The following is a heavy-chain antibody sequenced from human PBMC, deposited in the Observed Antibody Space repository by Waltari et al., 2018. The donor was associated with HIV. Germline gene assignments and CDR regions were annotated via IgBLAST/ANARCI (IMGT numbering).Heavy chain of an antibody. V-gene: IGHV3-21*01. J-gene: IGHJ4*02. D-gene: IGHD3-3*01. CDR2: ISSSSTYI. Sequence: EVQLVESGGGLVKHGGSLRLCCAASGVTFGSCTMKWFRQAPGKGLEWVSSISSSSTYIYYADSVKGRFTISRDNAKNSLYLQMNSLRAGDTAVYHCARFTIFGVVTLYYFDYWGQGALVTVSS. CDR3: ARFTIFGVVTLYYFDY. CDR1: GVTFGSCT.